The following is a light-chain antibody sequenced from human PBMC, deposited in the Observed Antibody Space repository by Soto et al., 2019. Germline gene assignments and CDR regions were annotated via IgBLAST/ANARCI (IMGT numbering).Light chain of an antibody. CDR3: SSYTTSDNWV. V-gene: IGLV2-14*01. J-gene: IGLJ3*02. CDR1: SSDIGAYNH. Sequence: QSALPHPASVSGSPGHAITISCTGTSSDIGAYNHVSWYQQYPGKAPTLMIYEVTNRPSGVSSRFSGSKSGNTASLTISGLQAEEEGDYYCSSYTTSDNWVFGGGTKVTVL. CDR2: EVT.